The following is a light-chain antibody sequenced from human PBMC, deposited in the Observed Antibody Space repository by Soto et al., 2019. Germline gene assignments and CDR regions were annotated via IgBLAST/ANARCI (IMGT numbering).Light chain of an antibody. CDR3: TSFAPGRIYV. CDR2: EVN. Sequence: QSALTQPPSASGSPGQSVTISCTGTSSDVGRYKYVSWYQQYPGKAPKVMIYEVNKRPSGVPDRFSGSKSGNTASLTISGLQAEDEGDYYCTSFAPGRIYVFGSGTKLTVL. J-gene: IGLJ1*01. V-gene: IGLV2-8*01. CDR1: SSDVGRYKY.